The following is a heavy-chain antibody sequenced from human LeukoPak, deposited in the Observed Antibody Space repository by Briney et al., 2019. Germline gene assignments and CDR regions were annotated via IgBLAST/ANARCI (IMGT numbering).Heavy chain of an antibody. CDR2: INQDESEI. CDR3: ARDKTVTTSLDY. D-gene: IGHD4-17*01. V-gene: IGHV3-7*05. Sequence: GGSLRLSCAASGFTFSSYWMNWVRQAPGKGLQWVANINQDESEIYYGDSVKGRFSISRDNAKNSLYLQMNSLRAEDTAVYYCARDKTVTTSLDYWGQGTLVTVSS. J-gene: IGHJ4*02. CDR1: GFTFSSYW.